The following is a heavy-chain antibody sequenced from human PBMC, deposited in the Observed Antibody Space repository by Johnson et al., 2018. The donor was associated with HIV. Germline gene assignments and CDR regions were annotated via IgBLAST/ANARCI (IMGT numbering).Heavy chain of an antibody. D-gene: IGHD6-13*01. CDR2: IWYDGINN. CDR3: AKDWAYSSSWYDEGLACDI. CDR1: GFSFSTYG. J-gene: IGHJ3*02. Sequence: VQVVESGGDVVQPGRSLRLSCAASGFSFSTYGMHWVRQAPGKGLEWVANIWYDGINNYYADSVKGRFTISRDNSKNTWYLQMNSVRAEDTAGYYGAKDWAYSSSWYDEGLACDIWGQGTMVTVSS. V-gene: IGHV3-33*06.